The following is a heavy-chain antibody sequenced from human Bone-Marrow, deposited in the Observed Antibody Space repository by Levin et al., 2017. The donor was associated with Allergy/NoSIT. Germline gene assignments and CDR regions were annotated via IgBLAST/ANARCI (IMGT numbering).Heavy chain of an antibody. D-gene: IGHD2-15*01. CDR3: ARHGHCSGGTCHGMDV. V-gene: IGHV5-51*01. CDR1: GYSFTGYW. CDR2: IYPGDSDT. Sequence: KVSCQASGYSFTGYWIAWVRQRPGKGLDWMGIIYPGDSDTRYSPSFQGQVIMSADKSSSTAYLQWTSLRASDSATYSWARHGHCSGGTCHGMDVWGQGTTVTVSS. J-gene: IGHJ6*02.